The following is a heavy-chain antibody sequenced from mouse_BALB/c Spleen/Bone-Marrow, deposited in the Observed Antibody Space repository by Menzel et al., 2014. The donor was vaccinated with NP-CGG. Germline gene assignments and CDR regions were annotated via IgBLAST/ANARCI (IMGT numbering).Heavy chain of an antibody. D-gene: IGHD2-3*01. V-gene: IGHV5-6-3*01. Sequence: EVQLQESGGGLVQPGGSLKLSCAASGFTFSSYGMSWVRQTPDKRLELVATINSNGGSTYYPGSVKGRFTISRDNAKNTLYLQMSSLKSEDTAMYYCARDGYYVFYAMDYWGQGTSVTVSS. J-gene: IGHJ4*01. CDR1: GFTFSSYG. CDR2: INSNGGST. CDR3: ARDGYYVFYAMDY.